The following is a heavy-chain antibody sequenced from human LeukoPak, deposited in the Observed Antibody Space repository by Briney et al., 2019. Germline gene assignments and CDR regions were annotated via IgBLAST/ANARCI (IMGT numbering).Heavy chain of an antibody. CDR2: IYSGGST. V-gene: IGHV3-53*04. Sequence: GGSLRLSWAASVFTVTSKYISCVRQAPGKGLGWVSVIYSGGSTYYADSVKGRFTISRHNSKNTLYLQMSSLRAEDTAVYYCARVRSAYCGGDCYSESFQHWGQGTLVTVSS. J-gene: IGHJ1*01. D-gene: IGHD2-21*01. CDR3: ARVRSAYCGGDCYSESFQH. CDR1: VFTVTSKY.